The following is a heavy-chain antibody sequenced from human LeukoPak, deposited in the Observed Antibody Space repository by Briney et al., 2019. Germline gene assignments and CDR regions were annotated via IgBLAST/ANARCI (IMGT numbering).Heavy chain of an antibody. CDR1: GYTFTGYY. J-gene: IGHJ6*02. V-gene: IGHV1-2*02. CDR2: INPNSGGT. CDR3: ARDRDSSGWYGIDNYYYYGMDV. D-gene: IGHD6-19*01. Sequence: GASVKVSCKASGYTFTGYYMHWVRQAPGQGLEWMGWINPNSGGTNYAQKLQGRVTMTTDTSTSTAYMELRSLGSDDTAVYYCARDRDSSGWYGIDNYYYYGMDVWGQGTTVTVSS.